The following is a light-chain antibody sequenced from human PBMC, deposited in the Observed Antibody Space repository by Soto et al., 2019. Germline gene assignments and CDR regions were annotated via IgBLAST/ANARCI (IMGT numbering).Light chain of an antibody. V-gene: IGKV3-20*01. CDR3: QRYGSSPLFT. CDR2: GAS. CDR1: QSVNSNY. Sequence: EIVLTQSPGTLSLSPGERATLSCRASQSVNSNYLAWYQQKPGQAPRLLIYGASSRATGIPDRFSGSGSGTDFTLTISRLEPEDFAVYYCQRYGSSPLFTFGPGTKVDIK. J-gene: IGKJ3*01.